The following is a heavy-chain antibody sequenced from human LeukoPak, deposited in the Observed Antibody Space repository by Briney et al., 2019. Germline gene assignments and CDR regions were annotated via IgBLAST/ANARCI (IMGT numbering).Heavy chain of an antibody. D-gene: IGHD6-13*01. V-gene: IGHV4-59*01. CDR1: GGSIYSGY. CDR3: AREEGSSWSAFDY. Sequence: SETLSLTCKVSGGSIYSGYWTWIRQPPGKGLEWIGYVYYTGSTSYNPSLKSRVLISLDTSKDQFSLILASVTAADTAVYYCAREEGSSWSAFDYWGQGNLVTVSS. CDR2: VYYTGST. J-gene: IGHJ4*02.